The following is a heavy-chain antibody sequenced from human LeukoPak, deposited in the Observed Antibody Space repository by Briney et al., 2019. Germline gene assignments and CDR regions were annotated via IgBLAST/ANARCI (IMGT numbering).Heavy chain of an antibody. J-gene: IGHJ6*03. D-gene: IGHD3-9*01. CDR1: GGSISSYY. Sequence: PSETLSLTCTVSGGSISSYYWSWIRQPPGKGLEWIGYIYYSGSTNYNPSLKSRVTISVDTSKNQFSLKLSSGTAADTAVYYCATSRELRYFDWLFPYYYYYMDVWGKGTTVTVSS. CDR3: ATSRELRYFDWLFPYYYYYMDV. V-gene: IGHV4-59*01. CDR2: IYYSGST.